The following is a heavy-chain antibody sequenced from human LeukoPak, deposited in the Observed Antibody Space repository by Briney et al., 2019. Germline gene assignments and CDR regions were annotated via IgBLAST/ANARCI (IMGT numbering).Heavy chain of an antibody. Sequence: GGSLRLSCGASGFTFSSYAMSWVRQAPGKGLEWVSGISGSGDRRNYADSVKGRFTISRDISKNTLYLQMNSLRAEDTAVYYCARDRPHYDFWSGYFSGNNWFDPWGQGTLVTVSS. CDR1: GFTFSSYA. J-gene: IGHJ5*02. V-gene: IGHV3-23*01. CDR2: ISGSGDRR. CDR3: ARDRPHYDFWSGYFSGNNWFDP. D-gene: IGHD3-3*01.